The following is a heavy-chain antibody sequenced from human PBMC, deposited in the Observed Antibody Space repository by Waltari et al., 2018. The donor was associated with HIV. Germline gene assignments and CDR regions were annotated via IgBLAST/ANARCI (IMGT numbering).Heavy chain of an antibody. Sequence: VQLQESGPGLAKPSETLSLTCAVSGYSISSGYYWGWIRQPPGKGLEWIGSIYHSGSTYYNPTPKRPVTISVHTSKNQFSPKLSSVTAADTAVDYCARGGSGIALFDYWGQGTLVTVSS. D-gene: IGHD2-15*01. V-gene: IGHV4-38-2*01. CDR2: IYHSGST. J-gene: IGHJ4*02. CDR3: ARGGSGIALFDY. CDR1: GYSISSGYY.